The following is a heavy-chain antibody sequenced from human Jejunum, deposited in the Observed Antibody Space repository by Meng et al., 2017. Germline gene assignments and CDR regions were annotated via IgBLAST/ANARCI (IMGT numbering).Heavy chain of an antibody. CDR1: GDSVSSNSAG. J-gene: IGHJ4*02. D-gene: IGHD2-2*01. V-gene: IGHV6-1*01. CDR2: TYYRSKWYI. CDR3: AGGGSVRSTRGYFDY. Sequence: QIQLQQAGPGLVKPSQTLSLTCAISGDSVSSNSAGWNWIRQSPSRGLEWLGRTYYRSKWYIDYAVSVKSRITINPDTSKNQFSLHLNSVTAEGTAVYYCAGGGSVRSTRGYFDYWGQGTLVTVSS.